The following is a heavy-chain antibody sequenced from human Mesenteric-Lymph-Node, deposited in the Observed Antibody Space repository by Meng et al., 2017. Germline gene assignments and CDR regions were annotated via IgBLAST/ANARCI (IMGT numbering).Heavy chain of an antibody. CDR3: ARDRIAMVRGAGWFDA. CDR2: INPNSGGT. D-gene: IGHD3-10*01. V-gene: IGHV1-2*02. CDR1: GYTFTGYY. Sequence: ASVKVSCKASGYTFTGYYMHWVRQAPGQGLEWMGWINPNSGGTNYAQKFQGRVTMTRDTSISTTYMELSKLRSDDTAVYYCARDRIAMVRGAGWFDAWGQGTRVTVSS. J-gene: IGHJ5*02.